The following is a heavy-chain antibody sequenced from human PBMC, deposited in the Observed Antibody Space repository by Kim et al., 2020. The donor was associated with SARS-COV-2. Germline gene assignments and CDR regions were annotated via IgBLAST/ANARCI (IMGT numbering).Heavy chain of an antibody. V-gene: IGHV5-10-1*01. CDR3: ARRTTYSNWFDP. CDR1: GYSFTSYW. Sequence: GESLKISCKGSGYSFTSYWISWVRQMPGKGLEWMGRIDPSDSYTNYSPSFQGHVTISADKSISTAYLQWSSLKASDTAMYYCARRTTYSNWFDPWGQGTLVTVSS. D-gene: IGHD1-7*01. CDR2: IDPSDSYT. J-gene: IGHJ5*02.